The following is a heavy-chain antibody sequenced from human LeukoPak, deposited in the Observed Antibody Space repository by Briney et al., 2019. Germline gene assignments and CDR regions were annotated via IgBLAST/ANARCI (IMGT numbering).Heavy chain of an antibody. CDR1: GFTFITHA. Sequence: GGSLRLSCEASGFTFITHAMNWIRQTPGKGLEWLSVISGDVQTTTYASSGKGRFTISRDNSKNTLYLEMNSLRVEDTAIYYCAKDGYYSSANHFARLHFDLWGRGTRVTVSS. J-gene: IGHJ2*01. V-gene: IGHV3-23*01. CDR3: AKDGYYSSANHFARLHFDL. CDR2: ISGDVQTT. D-gene: IGHD3-3*01.